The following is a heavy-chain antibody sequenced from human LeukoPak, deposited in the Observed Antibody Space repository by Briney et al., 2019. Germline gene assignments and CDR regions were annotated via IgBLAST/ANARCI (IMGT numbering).Heavy chain of an antibody. CDR1: GLTFSSYS. J-gene: IGHJ4*02. CDR3: TTNLMENFDY. CDR2: IKSKTDGGTT. Sequence: PGGSLRLSCAASGLTFSSYSMNWVRQAPGKGLEWVGRIKSKTDGGTTDYATPVKGRFTLSRGDSKKTLFLQMNSLKTEDTAVYYCTTNLMENFDYWGQGTLVTVSS. V-gene: IGHV3-15*01. D-gene: IGHD1-1*01.